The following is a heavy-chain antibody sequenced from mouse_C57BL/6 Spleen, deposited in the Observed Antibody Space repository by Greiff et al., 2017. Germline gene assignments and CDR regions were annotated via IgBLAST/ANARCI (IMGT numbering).Heavy chain of an antibody. CDR3: ARRGGYDYEDY. Sequence: VQLQQSGPELVKPGASAKISCKASGYTFTDYYMNWVKQSHGKSLEWIGDINPNNGGTSYNQKFKGKATLTVDKSSSTAYMELRSLTSEDSAVYYCARRGGYDYEDYWGQGTTLTVSS. CDR1: GYTFTDYY. V-gene: IGHV1-26*01. J-gene: IGHJ2*01. D-gene: IGHD2-4*01. CDR2: INPNNGGT.